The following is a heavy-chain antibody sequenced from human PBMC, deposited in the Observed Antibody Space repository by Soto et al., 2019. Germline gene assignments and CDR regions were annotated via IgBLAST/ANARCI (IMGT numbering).Heavy chain of an antibody. CDR3: AKDRDSSGGNY. CDR1: GFTFSSYG. J-gene: IGHJ4*02. Sequence: QVQLVESGGGVVQPGRSLRLSCAASGFTFSSYGMHWVRQAPGKGLEWVAVISYDGSNKYYADSVKGRFTISRDNSKNTLYLQMNSLRAEDTAVYYCAKDRDSSGGNYWGQGTLVTVSS. CDR2: ISYDGSNK. D-gene: IGHD3-22*01. V-gene: IGHV3-30*18.